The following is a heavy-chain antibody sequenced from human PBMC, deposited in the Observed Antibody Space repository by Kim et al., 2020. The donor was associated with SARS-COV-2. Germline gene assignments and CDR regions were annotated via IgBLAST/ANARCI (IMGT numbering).Heavy chain of an antibody. J-gene: IGHJ6*02. CDR2: INTNTGNP. CDR1: GYTFTSYA. V-gene: IGHV7-4-1*02. CDR3: ARGWGFTMVRGVKVLYYGMDV. Sequence: ASVKVSCKASGYTFTSYAMNWVRQAPGQGLEWMGWINTNTGNPTYAQGFTGRFVFSLDTSVSTAYLQISSLKAEDTAVYYCARGWGFTMVRGVKVLYYGMDVWGQGTTVTVSS. D-gene: IGHD3-10*01.